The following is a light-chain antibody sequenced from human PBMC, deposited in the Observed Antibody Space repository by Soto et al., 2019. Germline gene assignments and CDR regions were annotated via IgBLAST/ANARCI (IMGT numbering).Light chain of an antibody. CDR3: QQSYSTPPA. CDR2: GAY. J-gene: IGKJ2*01. Sequence: DIQMTQSPSSLSASVGDRVTITCRASQSISTYLSWYQQKPGKAPKLLIYGAYSLESGVPSRYSGSGSGTDFTLTISSLQPEEFATYYCQQSYSTPPAFGQGTKLAIK. CDR1: QSISTY. V-gene: IGKV1-39*01.